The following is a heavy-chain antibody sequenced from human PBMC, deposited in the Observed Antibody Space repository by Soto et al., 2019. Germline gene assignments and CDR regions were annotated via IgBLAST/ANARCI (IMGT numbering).Heavy chain of an antibody. Sequence: EVQLVESGGGLVRPGGSLRLSCAASGFSFSSYWMTWVRQAPGKGLEWVANISPDGSDKYYVDSVKGRFTISRDHVKNSLYLQVNSLRVDDTALYYCARARIDLWGRGTLVTVSS. CDR1: GFSFSSYW. CDR3: ARARIDL. V-gene: IGHV3-7*01. J-gene: IGHJ2*01. CDR2: ISPDGSDK.